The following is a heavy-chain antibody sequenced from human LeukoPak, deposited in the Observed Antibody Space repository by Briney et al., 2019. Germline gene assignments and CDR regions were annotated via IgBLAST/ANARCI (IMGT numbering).Heavy chain of an antibody. D-gene: IGHD5-24*01. V-gene: IGHV1-24*01. CDR3: ASPLGRDGYNYYYYGMDV. CDR2: FDPEDGET. J-gene: IGHJ6*02. Sequence: GASVKVSCKVSGYTLTELSMHWVRQAPGKGLEWMGGFDPEDGETIYAQKFQGRVTMTEDTSTDTAYMELSSLRSEDTAVYYCASPLGRDGYNYYYYGMDVWGQGTTVTVSS. CDR1: GYTLTELS.